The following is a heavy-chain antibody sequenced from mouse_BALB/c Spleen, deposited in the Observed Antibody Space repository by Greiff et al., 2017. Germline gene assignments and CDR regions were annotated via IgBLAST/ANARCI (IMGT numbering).Heavy chain of an antibody. CDR3: VRGGFDY. J-gene: IGHJ2*01. CDR2: IWTGGGT. CDR1: GFSLTSYD. Sequence: VMLVESGPGLVAPSQSLSITCTVSGFSLTSYDISWIRQPPGKGLEWLGVIWTGGGTNYNSAFMSRLSISKDNSKSQVFLKMNSLQTDDTAIYYCVRGGFDYWGQGTTLTVSS. V-gene: IGHV2-9-2*01.